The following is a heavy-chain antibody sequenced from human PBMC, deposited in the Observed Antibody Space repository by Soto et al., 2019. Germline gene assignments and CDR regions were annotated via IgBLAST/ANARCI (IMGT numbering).Heavy chain of an antibody. CDR1: FSMYS. V-gene: IGHV3-21*06. CDR3: TRDQGGSYDSWFDH. J-gene: IGHJ5*02. D-gene: IGHD1-26*01. CDR2: ISSGSDFI. Sequence: GGSLRLSCNFSFSMYSMDWVRQAPGKGLEWVASISSGSDFIKYADSVKGRFTISRDNTKNSVSLQMSSLRVEDTAMYYCTRDQGGSYDSWFDHWGRGTLVTVSS.